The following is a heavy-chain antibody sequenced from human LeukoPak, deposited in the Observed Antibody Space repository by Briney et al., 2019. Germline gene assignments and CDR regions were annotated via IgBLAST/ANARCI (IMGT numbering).Heavy chain of an antibody. CDR3: AKEAQSSGWYEDY. V-gene: IGHV3-23*01. Sequence: GGSLRLSCAASGFTFISYGMSWVRQAPGKGLQWVSGISGSGGSTYYADSVKGRFTISRDNSKNTLYLQMNSLRVEDTAVYYCAKEAQSSGWYEDYWGQGTLVTVSS. D-gene: IGHD6-19*01. CDR2: ISGSGGST. J-gene: IGHJ4*02. CDR1: GFTFISYG.